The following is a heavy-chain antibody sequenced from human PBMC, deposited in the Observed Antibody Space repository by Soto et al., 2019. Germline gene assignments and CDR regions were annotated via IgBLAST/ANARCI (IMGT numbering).Heavy chain of an antibody. D-gene: IGHD2-15*01. V-gene: IGHV3-9*01. J-gene: IGHJ4*02. CDR2: ISGTRNII. CDR1: GFTFYDFA. Sequence: EVQLVESGGGLVQPGRSLRLSCAASGFTFYDFAMHWVRQAPGKGLEWVSRISGTRNIIDYADSVKGRFIISRDNAKNPLDLQMNSLRPEDTAFYYCVKDMYEGSSGGSLDYWGQGTLVTVSS. CDR3: VKDMYEGSSGGSLDY.